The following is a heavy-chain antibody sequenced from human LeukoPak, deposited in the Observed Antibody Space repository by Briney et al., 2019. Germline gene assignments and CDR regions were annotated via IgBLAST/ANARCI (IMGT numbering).Heavy chain of an antibody. CDR1: GYTFTSYD. D-gene: IGHD6-19*01. CDR3: ARIVNRQWLVRGWFDP. J-gene: IGHJ5*02. Sequence: GASVKVSCKASGYTFTSYDINWVRQATGQGLEWLGWMNPNSGNTGYAQKFQGRVTMTTDTSTSTAYMELRSLRSDDTAVYYCARIVNRQWLVRGWFDPWGQGTLVTVSS. V-gene: IGHV1-8*01. CDR2: MNPNSGNT.